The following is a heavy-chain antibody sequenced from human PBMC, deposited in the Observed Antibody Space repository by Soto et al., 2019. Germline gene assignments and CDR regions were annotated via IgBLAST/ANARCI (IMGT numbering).Heavy chain of an antibody. V-gene: IGHV4-4*07. D-gene: IGHD5-18*01. CDR3: ARDTKDTAMVT. Sequence: PSETLSLTCTVSGGSISNNYWSWIRQPAGKGLEWIGRIYSSGSTNYNPSLKSRVTMSVDTSKNQFSLELSSVTAADTAVYYCARDTKDTAMVTWGQGTLVTVSS. J-gene: IGHJ4*02. CDR2: IYSSGST. CDR1: GGSISNNY.